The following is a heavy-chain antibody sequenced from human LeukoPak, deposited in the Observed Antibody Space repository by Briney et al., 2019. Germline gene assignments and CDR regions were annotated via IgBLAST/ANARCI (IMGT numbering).Heavy chain of an antibody. D-gene: IGHD1-26*01. CDR2: INWNGGDK. Sequence: GGSLRLSCAASGFSFHGDGMSWVRQAPGKGLEWVSGINWNGGDKRYADSVRGRFTISRDNAKNSLYLHMNSLRGEDTALYYYARSPEWDPKQLGFKYFDYWGQGTLVTVSS. J-gene: IGHJ4*02. V-gene: IGHV3-20*04. CDR3: ARSPEWDPKQLGFKYFDY. CDR1: GFSFHGDG.